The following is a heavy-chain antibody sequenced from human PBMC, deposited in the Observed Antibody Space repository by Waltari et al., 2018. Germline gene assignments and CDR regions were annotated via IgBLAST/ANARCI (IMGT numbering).Heavy chain of an antibody. Sequence: QVQLVQSGAEVKKPGASVKVSCKASGYTFTSYAMHWVRQAPGQRLEWMGWINAGNGNTKYSQKFQGRVTITRDTSASTAYMELSSLRSEDTAVYYWARDRSNVDIVATMMDVWGQGTTVTVSS. J-gene: IGHJ6*02. D-gene: IGHD5-12*01. V-gene: IGHV1-3*01. CDR3: ARDRSNVDIVATMMDV. CDR1: GYTFTSYA. CDR2: INAGNGNT.